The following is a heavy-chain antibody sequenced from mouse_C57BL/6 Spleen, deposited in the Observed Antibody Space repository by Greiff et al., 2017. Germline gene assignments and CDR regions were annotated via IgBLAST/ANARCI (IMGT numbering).Heavy chain of an antibody. CDR2: IDPETGGT. V-gene: IGHV1-15*01. CDR1: GYTFTDYE. CDR3: TRGAMDY. J-gene: IGHJ4*01. Sequence: VKLMEPGAELVRPGASVTLSCKASGYTFTDYEMHWVKQTPVHGLEWIGAIDPETGGTAYNQKFKGKAILTADKSSSTAYMELRSLTSEDSAVYCCTRGAMDYWGQGTSVTVSS.